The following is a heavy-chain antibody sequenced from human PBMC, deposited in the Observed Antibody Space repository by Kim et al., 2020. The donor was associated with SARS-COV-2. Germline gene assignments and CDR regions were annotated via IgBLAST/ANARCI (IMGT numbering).Heavy chain of an antibody. V-gene: IGHV4-39*07. Sequence: PSLKSRVTLSVDPSKNQFSLKLSSVTAADTAVYYCARDSSSWYRVGAFDIWGQGTMVTVSS. D-gene: IGHD6-13*01. CDR3: ARDSSSWYRVGAFDI. J-gene: IGHJ3*02.